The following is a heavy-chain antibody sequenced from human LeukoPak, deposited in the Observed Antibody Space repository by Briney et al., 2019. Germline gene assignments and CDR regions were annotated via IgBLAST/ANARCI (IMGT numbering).Heavy chain of an antibody. CDR2: IYYSGST. Sequence: SETLSLTCTVSGGSINSSYYYWGWIRQPPGKGLEWIGSIYYSGSTYYNPSLKSRFTISVDTSKNQFSLKLSSVTAADTAAYYCARRGGIIRGVASYYYMDVWGKGTTVTISS. J-gene: IGHJ6*03. CDR3: ARRGGIIRGVASYYYMDV. CDR1: GGSINSSYYY. D-gene: IGHD3-10*01. V-gene: IGHV4-39*01.